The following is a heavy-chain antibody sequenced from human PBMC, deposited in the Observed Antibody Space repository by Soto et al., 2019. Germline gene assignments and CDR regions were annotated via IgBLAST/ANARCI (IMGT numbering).Heavy chain of an antibody. J-gene: IGHJ4*02. D-gene: IGHD3-10*01. CDR1: GYTFTNFG. CDR2: ISAYNGNT. V-gene: IGHV1-18*01. CDR3: ACGGAPIDS. Sequence: QVQLVQSGAEVKKPGASVKVSCEASGYTFTNFGISWVRQAPGQGLEWMGWISAYNGNTNYAQEFQGRVTMTTDTSRRAAYMERRSLRSDDTDVDCCACGGAPIDSWGQGPLVTVSS.